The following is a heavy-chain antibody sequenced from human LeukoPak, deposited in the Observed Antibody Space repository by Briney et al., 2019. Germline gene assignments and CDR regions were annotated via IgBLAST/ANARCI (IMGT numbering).Heavy chain of an antibody. Sequence: GGSLRLSCAASGFTFSSYWMSWVRQAPGKGLEWVANIKQDGSEKYYVDSVKGRFTISRDNAKNSLYLQMNSLRAEDTAMYYCARDYSSSSLRVMDYYYMDVWGKGTTVTVSS. CDR1: GFTFSSYW. J-gene: IGHJ6*03. V-gene: IGHV3-7*01. CDR2: IKQDGSEK. CDR3: ARDYSSSSLRVMDYYYMDV. D-gene: IGHD6-6*01.